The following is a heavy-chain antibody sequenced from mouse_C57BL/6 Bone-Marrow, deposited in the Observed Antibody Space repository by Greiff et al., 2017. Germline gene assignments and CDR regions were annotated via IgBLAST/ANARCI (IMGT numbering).Heavy chain of an antibody. V-gene: IGHV1-54*01. J-gene: IGHJ2*01. CDR2: INPGSGGT. Sequence: VQRVESGAELVRPGTSVKVSCKASGYAFTNYLIEWVKQRPGQGLEWIGVINPGSGGTNYNEKFKGKATLTADKSSSTAYMQLSSLTSEDSAVYFCARSGNLNWDYWGQGTTLTVSS. CDR3: ARSGNLNWDY. CDR1: GYAFTNYL. D-gene: IGHD4-1*01.